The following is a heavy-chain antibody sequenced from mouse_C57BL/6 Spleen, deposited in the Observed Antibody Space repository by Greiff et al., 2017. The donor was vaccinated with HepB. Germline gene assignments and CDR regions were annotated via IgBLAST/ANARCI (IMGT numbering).Heavy chain of an antibody. CDR1: GFTFSSYA. V-gene: IGHV5-4*01. Sequence: EVNVVESGGGLVKPGGSLKLSCAASGFTFSSYAMSWVRQTPEKRLEWVATISDGGSYTYYPDNVKGRFTISRDNAKNNLYLQMSHLKSEDTAMYYCARERTYYKPLGFAYWGQGTLVTVSA. CDR2: ISDGGSYT. CDR3: ARERTYYKPLGFAY. J-gene: IGHJ3*01. D-gene: IGHD2-12*01.